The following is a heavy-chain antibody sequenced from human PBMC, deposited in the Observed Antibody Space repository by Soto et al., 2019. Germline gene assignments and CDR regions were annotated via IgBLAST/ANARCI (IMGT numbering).Heavy chain of an antibody. CDR1: GFTFSDYA. CDR3: ARGRYCSGGRCYFDY. V-gene: IGHV3-7*04. CDR2: IKQDGSEN. D-gene: IGHD2-15*01. Sequence: PGGSLRLSCAASGFTFSDYAMHWVRQAPGEGLEWVANIKQDGSENSYVDSVKGRFTISRDNAKNSVYLQMNSLRAEDTAVYYCARGRYCSGGRCYFDYWGQGTPVTVSS. J-gene: IGHJ4*02.